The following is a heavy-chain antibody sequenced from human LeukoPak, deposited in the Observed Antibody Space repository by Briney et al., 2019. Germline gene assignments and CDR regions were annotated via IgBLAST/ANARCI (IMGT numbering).Heavy chain of an antibody. J-gene: IGHJ4*02. D-gene: IGHD3-10*01. V-gene: IGHV4-59*01. Sequence: SETLSLTCTVSGGSISSYYWSWIRQPPGKGLEWIGYIYYSGSTNYNPSLKSRVTISVDTSKNQFSLKLSSVTAADTAVYYCARELLWFGEYYFDYWGQGTLVTVSS. CDR1: GGSISSYY. CDR3: ARELLWFGEYYFDY. CDR2: IYYSGST.